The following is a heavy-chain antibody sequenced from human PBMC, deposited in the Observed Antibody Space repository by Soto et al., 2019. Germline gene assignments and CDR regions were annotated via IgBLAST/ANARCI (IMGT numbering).Heavy chain of an antibody. J-gene: IGHJ2*01. CDR2: IYYSGST. Sequence: QVQLQESGPGLVKPSETLSLTCTVSGGSISSYYWSWIRQPQGKGLEWIGYIYYSGSTNYNPSLRSRVTLSVDTSKNQFSLKPSSVTAADTAVYYCARKWGWYFDLWGRGTLVTVSS. V-gene: IGHV4-59*08. CDR3: ARKWGWYFDL. CDR1: GGSISSYY. D-gene: IGHD1-26*01.